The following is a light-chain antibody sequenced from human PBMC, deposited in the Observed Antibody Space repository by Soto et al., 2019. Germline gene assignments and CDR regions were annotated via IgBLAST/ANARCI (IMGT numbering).Light chain of an antibody. V-gene: IGKV1-39*01. CDR2: AAS. J-gene: IGKJ2*01. Sequence: DIQMTQSPSYLSASVGDRVTITCRASQSIYSSLNWYHQKPGKAPKLLIYAASNLQRGVPSRLSGSGSGTDFTLSISSLQPEDFATYYCQQSYSAPYTFGQGTKLEI. CDR3: QQSYSAPYT. CDR1: QSIYSS.